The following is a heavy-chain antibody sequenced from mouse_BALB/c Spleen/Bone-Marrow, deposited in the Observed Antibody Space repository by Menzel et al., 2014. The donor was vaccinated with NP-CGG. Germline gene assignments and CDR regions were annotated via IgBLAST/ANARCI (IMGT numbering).Heavy chain of an antibody. Sequence: QVKVEESGAELVRPGTSVNMSCKAAGYTFTNYWIGWVKQRPGHGLEWIGDIYPGAVYTNYNEKFKGKATLTADTSSSTAYMQLSSLTSEDSAIYYCAIHGEAMDYWGQGTSVTVSS. CDR3: AIHGEAMDY. J-gene: IGHJ4*01. V-gene: IGHV1-63*02. CDR2: IYPGAVYT. CDR1: GYTFTNYW.